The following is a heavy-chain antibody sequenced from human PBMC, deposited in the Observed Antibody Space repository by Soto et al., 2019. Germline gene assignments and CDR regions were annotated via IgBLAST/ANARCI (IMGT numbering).Heavy chain of an antibody. V-gene: IGHV4-34*01. CDR2: INHSGST. Sequence: SETLSLTCAVYGGSFSGYYWSWIRQPPGKGLEWIGEINHSGSTNYNPSLKSRVTISVDTSKNQFSLKLSSVTAADTAVYYCARAYPGMGGTPDFDSWGQGTLVTVSS. CDR1: GGSFSGYY. CDR3: ARAYPGMGGTPDFDS. D-gene: IGHD1-26*01. J-gene: IGHJ4*02.